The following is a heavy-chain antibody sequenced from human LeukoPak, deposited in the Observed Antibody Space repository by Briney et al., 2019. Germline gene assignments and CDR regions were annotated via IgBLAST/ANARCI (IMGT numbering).Heavy chain of an antibody. D-gene: IGHD1-7*01. J-gene: IGHJ4*02. CDR3: ARAYEIVGTTVDY. CDR1: GYTFTNYY. Sequence: ASVKVSCKTSGYTFTNYYIHWVRQAPGQGLEWMGRIDPNTGGTKSAKNFQGRVTMTRDTSISTAYMALSGLRSDDTAFYYCARAYEIVGTTVDYWGQGTLVTVSS. CDR2: IDPNTGGT. V-gene: IGHV1-2*06.